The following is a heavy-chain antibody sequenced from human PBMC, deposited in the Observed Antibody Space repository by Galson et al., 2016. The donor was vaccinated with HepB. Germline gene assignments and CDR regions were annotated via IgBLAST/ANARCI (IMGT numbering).Heavy chain of an antibody. CDR1: GYTFSSYD. D-gene: IGHD6-19*01. CDR3: ARTTASNSVAGTDDY. V-gene: IGHV1-8*01. Sequence: SVKVSCKASGYTFSSYDINWVRQATGQGLEWIGWMTPNSGKTGYAQKFQGRVTLIRDTSISTAYMELTGLGSEDTAVYYCARTTASNSVAGTDDYWGQGTLVTVSS. J-gene: IGHJ4*02. CDR2: MTPNSGKT.